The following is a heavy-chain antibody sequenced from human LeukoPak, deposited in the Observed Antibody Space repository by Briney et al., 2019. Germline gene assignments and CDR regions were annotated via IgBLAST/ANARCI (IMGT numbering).Heavy chain of an antibody. Sequence: SETLSLTCTVSGDSISSSNSYWGWIRQPPGKGLEWIGSIYYSGSTYYNPPLKSRVTISVDTSKNQFSLKLSSVTAADTAVYYCARITTTTKVWFDPWGQGTLVTVSS. D-gene: IGHD1-1*01. CDR2: IYYSGST. CDR1: GDSISSSNSY. V-gene: IGHV4-39*07. CDR3: ARITTTTKVWFDP. J-gene: IGHJ5*02.